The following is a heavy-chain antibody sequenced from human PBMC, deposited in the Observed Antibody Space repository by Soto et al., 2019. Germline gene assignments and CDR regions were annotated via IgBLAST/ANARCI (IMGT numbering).Heavy chain of an antibody. CDR3: ARNYHGSGSYYSYYYYGMDV. Sequence: SETLSLTCAVYGGSFSGYYWSWIRQPPGKGLEWIGEINHSGSTNYNPSLKSRVTISVDTSKNQFSLKLSSVTAADTAVYYCARNYHGSGSYYSYYYYGMDVWGQGTTVTVS. CDR1: GGSFSGYY. CDR2: INHSGST. D-gene: IGHD3-10*01. J-gene: IGHJ6*02. V-gene: IGHV4-34*01.